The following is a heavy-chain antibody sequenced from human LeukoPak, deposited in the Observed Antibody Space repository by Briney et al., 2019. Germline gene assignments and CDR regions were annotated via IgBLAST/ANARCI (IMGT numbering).Heavy chain of an antibody. CDR2: ISHSGTT. J-gene: IGHJ4*02. V-gene: IGHV4-38-2*02. D-gene: IGHD6-13*01. CDR1: GFSISSGHY. Sequence: PSETLSLTCTVSGFSISSGHYWGWTRQPPGKGLEWIASISHSGTTFYNPSLKSRVTISVDTSKNQFSLTVTSVTAADTAVYYCSRGQNISAVAVWGQGTLVTVSS. CDR3: SRGQNISAVAV.